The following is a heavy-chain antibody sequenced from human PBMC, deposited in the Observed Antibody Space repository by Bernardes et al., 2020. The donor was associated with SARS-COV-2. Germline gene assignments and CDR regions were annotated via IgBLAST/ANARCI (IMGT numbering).Heavy chain of an antibody. D-gene: IGHD6-13*01. CDR2: ISGPGRT. CDR1: GFTFSNYA. CDR3: AKELAYGSSWRDYSYYFGMDV. Sequence: GGSLILSCAASGFTFSNYAMSWVRQAPGKGLEWVSDISGPGRTYYADSVKGRFTISRDNSKNTLYLEMNSLRAEDTAVYYCAKELAYGSSWRDYSYYFGMDVWGQGTTVTVAS. J-gene: IGHJ6*02. V-gene: IGHV3-23*01.